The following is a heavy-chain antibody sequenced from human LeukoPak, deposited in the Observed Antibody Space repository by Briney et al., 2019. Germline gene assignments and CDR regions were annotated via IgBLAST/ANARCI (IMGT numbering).Heavy chain of an antibody. D-gene: IGHD2-21*02. CDR1: GGTFSSYA. CDR2: IIPIFGIA. Sequence: RASVKVSCKASGGTFSSYAISWVRQAPGQGLELMGRIIPIFGIANYAQKFQGRVTITADKSTSTAYMELSSLRSEDTAVYYCASGLCGGDCYNFDYWGQGTLVTVSS. J-gene: IGHJ4*02. V-gene: IGHV1-69*04. CDR3: ASGLCGGDCYNFDY.